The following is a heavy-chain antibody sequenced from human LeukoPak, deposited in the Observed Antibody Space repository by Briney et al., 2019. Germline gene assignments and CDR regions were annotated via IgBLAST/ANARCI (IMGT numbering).Heavy chain of an antibody. J-gene: IGHJ6*03. CDR2: ISGYNGNT. CDR3: ARDLGPYTGSYYSYYHYMDV. Sequence: ASVKVSCKAYGYNFATSGIGWVRQAPGQGLEWLGWISGYNGNTKSAPKLQGRVTMTTDTSTDTSYLELGSLRVDDTAIYYCARDLGPYTGSYYSYYHYMDVWGEGTSVTVSS. V-gene: IGHV1-18*01. CDR1: GYNFATSG. D-gene: IGHD1-26*01.